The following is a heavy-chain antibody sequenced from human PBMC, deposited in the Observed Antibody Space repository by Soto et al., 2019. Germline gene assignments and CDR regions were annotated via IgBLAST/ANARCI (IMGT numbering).Heavy chain of an antibody. CDR1: GGSISSYY. Sequence: SETLSLTCTVSGGSISSYYWGWIRQHPGKGLEWIGSIYYSGSTYYNPSLKSRVTISVDTSKNQFSLKLSSVTAADTAVYYCATTAVAHDYGTPNYYYYYYMDVWGKGTTVTVSS. J-gene: IGHJ6*03. V-gene: IGHV4-39*01. D-gene: IGHD4-17*01. CDR3: ATTAVAHDYGTPNYYYYYYMDV. CDR2: IYYSGST.